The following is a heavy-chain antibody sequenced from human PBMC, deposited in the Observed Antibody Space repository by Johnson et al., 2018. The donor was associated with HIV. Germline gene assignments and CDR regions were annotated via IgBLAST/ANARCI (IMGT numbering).Heavy chain of an antibody. CDR3: AREAGTAFDI. CDR1: GFTFSSYG. V-gene: IGHV3-30*03. Sequence: VQLVESGGGVVQPGRSLRLSCAASGFTFSSYGMHWVRQAPGKGLEWVAVISYDGSNKYYADSVKGRFTISRDNSKNTLYLQMNSLRAEDTAVYYCAREAGTAFDIWGQGTMVTVSS. J-gene: IGHJ3*02. CDR2: ISYDGSNK.